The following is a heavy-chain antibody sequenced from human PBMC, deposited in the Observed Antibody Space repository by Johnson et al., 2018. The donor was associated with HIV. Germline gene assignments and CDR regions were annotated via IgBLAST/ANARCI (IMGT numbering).Heavy chain of an antibody. CDR3: ARVQLLADDVFNI. V-gene: IGHV3-30*04. CDR2: ISFDGSNK. D-gene: IGHD3-10*01. J-gene: IGHJ3*02. Sequence: QVQLVESGGGVVQPGRSLRLSCVASGFTFSSYAMNWVRQAPGKGLEWVAVISFDGSNKYFTDSVKGRYTISRDDSKNTLHLQMNSLRPEDTAAYYCARVQLLADDVFNIWGQGTMVTVSS. CDR1: GFTFSSYA.